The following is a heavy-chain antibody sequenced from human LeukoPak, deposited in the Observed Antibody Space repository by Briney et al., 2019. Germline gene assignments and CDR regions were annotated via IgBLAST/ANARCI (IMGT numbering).Heavy chain of an antibody. D-gene: IGHD3-10*01. CDR1: GGSISSSSTYQ. CDR3: ARLTYYYGSGTYPWFDP. Sequence: PSETLSLTCTVSGGSISSSSTYQWGWIRQPPGKGLEGIGSIYYNGNTYYSPSLKSRVTISVDTSNNQFSLRLTSVTAADTAVYYCARLTYYYGSGTYPWFDPWGQGTLVTVSS. CDR2: IYYNGNT. J-gene: IGHJ5*02. V-gene: IGHV4-39*01.